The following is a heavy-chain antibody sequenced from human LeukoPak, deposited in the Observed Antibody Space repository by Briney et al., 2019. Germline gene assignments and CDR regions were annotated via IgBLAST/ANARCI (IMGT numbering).Heavy chain of an antibody. CDR3: AKSFIVGAKVPGLDY. D-gene: IGHD1-26*01. V-gene: IGHV3-30*18. Sequence: QPGGSLRLSCAASGFTFSSYGMHWVRQAPGKGLEWVAVISYDGRNKYYADSVKGRFTVSRDNSKNTLYLQMNSLRAEDTAVYYCAKSFIVGAKVPGLDYWGQGTLVTVSS. J-gene: IGHJ4*02. CDR2: ISYDGRNK. CDR1: GFTFSSYG.